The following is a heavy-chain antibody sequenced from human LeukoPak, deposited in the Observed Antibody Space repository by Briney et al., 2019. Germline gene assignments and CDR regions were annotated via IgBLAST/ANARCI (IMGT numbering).Heavy chain of an antibody. Sequence: SETRSLTCAVYGGSFSGYYWSWIRQPPGKVREWSGYIYYSGSTKYNPSLKSRVTMSVDQSRNQFSLKLSSVTAADTAVYYCARGGLENGYHSNDGFDIWGQGTRVTVSS. CDR3: ARGGLENGYHSNDGFDI. CDR1: GGSFSGYY. CDR2: IYYSGST. D-gene: IGHD3-22*01. V-gene: IGHV4-34*11. J-gene: IGHJ3*02.